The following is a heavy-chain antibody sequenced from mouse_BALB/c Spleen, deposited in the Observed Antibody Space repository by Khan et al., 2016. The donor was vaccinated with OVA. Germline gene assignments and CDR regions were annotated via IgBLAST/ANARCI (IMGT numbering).Heavy chain of an antibody. D-gene: IGHD2-14*01. J-gene: IGHJ3*01. CDR2: IWSGGST. CDR1: GFSLTTYG. V-gene: IGHV2-4-1*01. Sequence: QVQLKQSGPGPVQPSQSLSITCTVTGFSLTTYGVHWVRQSPGKGLEWLGVIWSGGSTDYNAAFISRLSISKDNSKSQVFFKMNSLQADDTAIYYCARNSYRYDFAYWGQGTLVTVSA. CDR3: ARNSYRYDFAY.